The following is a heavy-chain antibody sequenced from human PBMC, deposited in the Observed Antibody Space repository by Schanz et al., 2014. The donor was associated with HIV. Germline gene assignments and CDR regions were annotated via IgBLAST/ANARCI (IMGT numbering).Heavy chain of an antibody. CDR1: GFSFSSFS. CDR2: IKSDGSAQ. J-gene: IGHJ4*02. D-gene: IGHD3-3*01. V-gene: IGHV3-7*01. CDR3: AREDWSLPD. Sequence: EVQLVESGGGLVEPGGSLRLSCEASGFSFSSFSMNWVRQAPGKGLEWVAHIKSDGSAQDYVDSVKGRFTISRDNARNSVFLQMTSLRADDTAVYYCAREDWSLPDWGQGTLVTVSS.